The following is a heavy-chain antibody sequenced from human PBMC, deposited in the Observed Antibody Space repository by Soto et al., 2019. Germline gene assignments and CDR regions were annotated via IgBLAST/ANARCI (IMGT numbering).Heavy chain of an antibody. CDR2: IRSKANSYAT. D-gene: IGHD2-15*01. CDR3: TRTPTSGYCSGGSCYDDAFDI. V-gene: IGHV3-73*01. CDR1: GFTFSGSA. Sequence: GGSLRLSCAASGFTFSGSAMHWVRQASGKGLEWVGRIRSKANSYATAYAASVKGRFTISRDDSKNTAYLQMNSLKTEDTAVYYCTRTPTSGYCSGGSCYDDAFDIWGQGTMVTVSS. J-gene: IGHJ3*02.